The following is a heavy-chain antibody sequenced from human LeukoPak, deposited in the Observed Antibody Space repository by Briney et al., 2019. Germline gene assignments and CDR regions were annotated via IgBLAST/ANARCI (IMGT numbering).Heavy chain of an antibody. V-gene: IGHV4-4*07. CDR3: ARDYIVGAPLDS. J-gene: IGHJ4*02. D-gene: IGHD1-26*01. Sequence: SETLSLTCSVSGVSITNYYWAWIRQPAGKGLEWIGRIYISGSINYNPSLKSRVSISIDKTNNQFSLKLRSVTAADTAVYYCARDYIVGAPLDSWGQGTLVTVSS. CDR1: GVSITNYY. CDR2: IYISGSI.